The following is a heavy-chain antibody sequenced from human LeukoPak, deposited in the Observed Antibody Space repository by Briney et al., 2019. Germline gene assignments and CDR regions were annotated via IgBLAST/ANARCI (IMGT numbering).Heavy chain of an antibody. Sequence: GGSLRLSCAASGFTVSSNYMSWVRQAPGKGLEWVSVIYSGGSRYYADSVKGRFTISRDNSKNTLYLQMNSLRAEDTAVYYCAKPARTDYADYWGQGTLVTVSS. J-gene: IGHJ4*02. D-gene: IGHD1-14*01. V-gene: IGHV3-66*04. CDR3: AKPARTDYADY. CDR1: GFTVSSNY. CDR2: IYSGGSR.